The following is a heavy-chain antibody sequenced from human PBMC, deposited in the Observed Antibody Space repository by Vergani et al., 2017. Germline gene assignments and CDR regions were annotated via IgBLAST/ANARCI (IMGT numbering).Heavy chain of an antibody. J-gene: IGHJ5*02. CDR2: INPNSGGT. CDR1: GYTFTGYY. CDR3: ARDLGSSWYRWWFDP. Sequence: QVQLVQSGAEVKKPGASVKVSCKASGYTFTGYYMHWVRQAPGQGLEWMGWINPNSGGTNYAQMFQGRVTMTRDTSISTAYMEVSRLRSDDTAVYYCARDLGSSWYRWWFDPWGQGTLVTVSS. V-gene: IGHV1-2*02. D-gene: IGHD6-13*01.